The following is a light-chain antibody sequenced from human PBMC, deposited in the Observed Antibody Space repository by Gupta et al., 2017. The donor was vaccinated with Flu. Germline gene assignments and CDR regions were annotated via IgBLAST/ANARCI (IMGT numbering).Light chain of an antibody. CDR2: WAS. CDR3: QQDHSPPLT. V-gene: IGKV4-1*01. CDR1: QSVLYSSNNKNN. J-gene: IGKJ4*01. Sequence: DIVMTQSPDSLAVSLGERATINCKSSQSVLYSSNNKNNLAWYQQKPGQPPKLLIYWASSREAGVPDRFSGSGSGTDFTLTTSSLQAEDVAVYYCQQDHSPPLTFGGGTKVVIK.